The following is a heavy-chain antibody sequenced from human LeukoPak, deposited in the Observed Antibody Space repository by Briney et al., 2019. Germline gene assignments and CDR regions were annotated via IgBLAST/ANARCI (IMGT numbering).Heavy chain of an antibody. D-gene: IGHD3/OR15-3a*01. CDR2: IYHRGST. Sequence: PSGTLSLTCAVSGGSISSSNWWSWVRQPPGKGLEWIGEIYHRGSTNYNPSLKSRVTISVDKSKNQFSLKLSSVTAADTAVYYCARELRTGYYAHFDYWGQGTLVTVSS. CDR3: ARELRTGYYAHFDY. V-gene: IGHV4-4*02. CDR1: GGSISSSNW. J-gene: IGHJ4*02.